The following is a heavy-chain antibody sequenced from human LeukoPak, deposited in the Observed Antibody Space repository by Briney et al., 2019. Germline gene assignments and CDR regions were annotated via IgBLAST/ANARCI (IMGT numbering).Heavy chain of an antibody. D-gene: IGHD7-27*01. V-gene: IGHV2-5*02. CDR3: AHRLTGNIFDY. CDR1: GFSLSTSGVG. CDR2: IYWDDDK. J-gene: IGHJ4*02. Sequence: SGPTLVHPTRPLTLTYTFSGFSLSTSGVGGGWIRQPPGKALEWLALIYWDDDKRYSPSLKSRLTITKDTSKNQVVLTMTNMDPVDTATYYCAHRLTGNIFDYWGQGTLVTVSS.